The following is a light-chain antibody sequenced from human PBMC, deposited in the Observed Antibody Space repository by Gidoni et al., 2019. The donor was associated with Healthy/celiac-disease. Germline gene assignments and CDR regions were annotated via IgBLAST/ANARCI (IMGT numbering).Light chain of an antibody. V-gene: IGLV3-1*01. CDR1: KLGDKY. Sequence: SYELTQPPPVSLSPGQTASITCPGDKLGDKYACWYQQKPGQSPVLVIYQDSKRPSGIPERFSGSNSGNTATLTISGTQAMDETDYYCQAWDSSTAGGVFGGGTKLTVL. J-gene: IGLJ2*01. CDR2: QDS. CDR3: QAWDSSTAGGV.